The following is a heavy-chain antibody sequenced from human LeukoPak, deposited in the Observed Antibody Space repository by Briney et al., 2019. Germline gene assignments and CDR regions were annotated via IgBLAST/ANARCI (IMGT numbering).Heavy chain of an antibody. J-gene: IGHJ5*02. Sequence: SETLSLTCAVSGDSISSGDYSWNWIGQPPGKGLEWIGYTYPSGTTYYNPSLKSRVTISVDRSNNQFSLKLSSVTAADTAVYYCARGRRIQLWLGAWGQGTLVTVSS. CDR3: ARGRRIQLWLGA. CDR1: GDSISSGDYS. D-gene: IGHD5-18*01. V-gene: IGHV4-30-2*01. CDR2: TYPSGTT.